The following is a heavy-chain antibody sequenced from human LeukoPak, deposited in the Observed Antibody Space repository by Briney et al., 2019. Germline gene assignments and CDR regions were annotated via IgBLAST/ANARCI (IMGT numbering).Heavy chain of an antibody. J-gene: IGHJ6*03. CDR3: ARDVDIVVVPAARGFYMNV. Sequence: GASVKVSCKASGYTFTSYYMHWVRQAPGQGLEWMGIINPSGGSTSYAQKFQGRVTMTRDTSTSTVYMELSSLRSEDTAVYYCARDVDIVVVPAARGFYMNVWGKGTTVTVSS. CDR1: GYTFTSYY. V-gene: IGHV1-46*01. D-gene: IGHD2-2*03. CDR2: INPSGGST.